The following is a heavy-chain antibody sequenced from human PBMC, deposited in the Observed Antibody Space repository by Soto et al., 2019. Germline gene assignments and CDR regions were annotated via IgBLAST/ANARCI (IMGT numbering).Heavy chain of an antibody. CDR1: GGTFSSYA. Sequence: QVQLVQSGAEVKKPGSSVKVSCKAFGGTFSSYAISWVRQAPGQGLEWMGGIIPIFGTANYAQKFQGRVTITADESTSTAYMELSSLRSEDTAVYYCARDRGGGGWYKGDYWGQGTLVTVSS. CDR2: IIPIFGTA. CDR3: ARDRGGGGWYKGDY. J-gene: IGHJ4*02. V-gene: IGHV1-69*01. D-gene: IGHD6-19*01.